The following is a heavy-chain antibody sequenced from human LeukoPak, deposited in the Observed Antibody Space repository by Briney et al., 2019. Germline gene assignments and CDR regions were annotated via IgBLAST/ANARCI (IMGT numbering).Heavy chain of an antibody. D-gene: IGHD3-3*01. CDR2: FDPEDGET. CDR1: GYTLTELS. CDR3: AIYGIFGVARGAFDI. Sequence: ASVKVSCKVSGYTLTELSMHWVRQAPGKGLEWMGGFDPEDGETIYAQKFQGRVTMTEDTSTDTAYMELSSLRSEDTAVYYCAIYGIFGVARGAFDIWGQGTMVTVSS. J-gene: IGHJ3*02. V-gene: IGHV1-24*01.